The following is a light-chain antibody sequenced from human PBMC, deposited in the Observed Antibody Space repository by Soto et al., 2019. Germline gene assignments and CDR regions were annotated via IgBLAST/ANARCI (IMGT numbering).Light chain of an antibody. CDR2: GAS. Sequence: EIVLTQSPGTLSLSPGESATLSCRASHSVSDNYLAWYQPKRGQAPRLLLYGASNRATGIPARFSGSGSGTAFTLTISRLEPAEFAVYYCQQYCSSPSTCGQGTKVDIK. J-gene: IGKJ1*01. CDR3: QQYCSSPST. CDR1: HSVSDNY. V-gene: IGKV3-20*01.